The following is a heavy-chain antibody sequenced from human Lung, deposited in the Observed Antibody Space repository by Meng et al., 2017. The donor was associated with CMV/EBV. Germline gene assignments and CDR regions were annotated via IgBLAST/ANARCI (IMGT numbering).Heavy chain of an antibody. CDR2: IYYSGST. J-gene: IGHJ6*02. V-gene: IGHV4-59*01. Sequence: SETLSLXXTVSGGSISSYYWSWIRPPPGKGLEWMGYIYYSGSTNYNPSLKSRVTISVDTSKNQLSLKLSSVTAADTAVYYCARDLGYCSSTSCYYYYGMDVWGQGXTVTVSS. CDR1: GGSISSYY. D-gene: IGHD2-2*01. CDR3: ARDLGYCSSTSCYYYYGMDV.